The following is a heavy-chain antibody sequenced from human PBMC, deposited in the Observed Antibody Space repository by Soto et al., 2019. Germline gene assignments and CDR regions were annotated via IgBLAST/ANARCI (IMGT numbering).Heavy chain of an antibody. CDR2: IYYSGST. V-gene: IGHV4-31*03. Sequence: QVQLQESGPGLVKPSQTLSLTCTVSGGSISSGGYYWSWLRQHPGKGLEWIGYIYYSGSTYYNPSLKSRVTISVDTSKNQFSLKLSSVTAADTAVYYCAREFSMVRGVISWGQGTLVTVSS. J-gene: IGHJ4*02. CDR1: GGSISSGGYY. D-gene: IGHD3-10*01. CDR3: AREFSMVRGVIS.